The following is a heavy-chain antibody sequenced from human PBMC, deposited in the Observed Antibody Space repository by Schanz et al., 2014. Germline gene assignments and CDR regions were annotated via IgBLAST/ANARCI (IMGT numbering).Heavy chain of an antibody. CDR1: GFTFSDYY. CDR2: ISSSSGTI. D-gene: IGHD2-2*01. V-gene: IGHV3-11*04. J-gene: IGHJ6*04. CDR3: ARDLSSLIQGDV. Sequence: QVYLVESGGDLVKPGGSLRLSCAASGFTFSDYYMAWIRQAPGKGLEWVSYISSSSGTIYYADSVKGRFTISRDNAKNLLYLQMNGLRAEDTAVYFCARDLSSLIQGDVWGKGTTVTVSS.